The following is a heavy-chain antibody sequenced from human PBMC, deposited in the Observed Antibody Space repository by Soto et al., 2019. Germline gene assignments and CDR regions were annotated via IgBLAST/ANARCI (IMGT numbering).Heavy chain of an antibody. V-gene: IGHV4-31*03. CDR2: IYYSGST. CDR1: GGSISSGGYY. D-gene: IGHD1-7*01. Sequence: SETLSLTCTVSGGSISSGGYYWSWIRQPPGKGLEWIGYIYYSGSTYYNPSLKSRVTISVDTSKNQFSLKLSSVTAADTAVYYCAILTGTTRAQGMDVWGQGTTVTVS. CDR3: AILTGTTRAQGMDV. J-gene: IGHJ6*02.